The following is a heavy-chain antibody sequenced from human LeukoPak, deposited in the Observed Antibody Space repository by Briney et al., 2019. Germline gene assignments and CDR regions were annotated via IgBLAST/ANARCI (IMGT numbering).Heavy chain of an antibody. D-gene: IGHD3-22*01. V-gene: IGHV4-38-2*02. Sequence: PSETLSLTCTVSGYSISTGYYWDWIRQPPGKGLEWIGTFYHGGSTYYNPSLKSRVTISVDTSKNQFSLNLTSVTAADTAVYYCARHLFGSGYYPDYWGQGTLVTASS. CDR3: ARHLFGSGYYPDY. J-gene: IGHJ4*02. CDR1: GYSISTGYY. CDR2: FYHGGST.